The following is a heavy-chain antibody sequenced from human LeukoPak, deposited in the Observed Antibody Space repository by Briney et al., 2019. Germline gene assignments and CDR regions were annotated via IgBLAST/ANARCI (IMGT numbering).Heavy chain of an antibody. CDR3: AIPDPIVGASKVFDY. V-gene: IGHV1-3*01. D-gene: IGHD1-26*01. CDR2: INAGNGNT. Sequence: ASVKVSCTASGYTFTSYAMFWVRQAPGQRLEWMGWINAGNGNTKYSQKFQGRVAITRDTSANTAYMELSSLISEDTAVYYCAIPDPIVGASKVFDYWGQGTLVTVSS. J-gene: IGHJ4*02. CDR1: GYTFTSYA.